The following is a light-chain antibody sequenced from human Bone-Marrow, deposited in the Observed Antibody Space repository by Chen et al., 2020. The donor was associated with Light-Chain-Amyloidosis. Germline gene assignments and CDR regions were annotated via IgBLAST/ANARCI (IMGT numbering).Light chain of an antibody. CDR3: QQYGSSPLT. V-gene: IGKV3-20*01. Sequence: EIVLTQSPGTLSLSPGEGANLSCRASQTISSNYLTWYQQKFGQAPRLLIYGSSSRATGIPDRFTGSGSGTDFTLNINRLEPEDVAMYYCQQYGSSPLTVGGGTKVEIK. CDR1: QTISSNY. J-gene: IGKJ4*01. CDR2: GSS.